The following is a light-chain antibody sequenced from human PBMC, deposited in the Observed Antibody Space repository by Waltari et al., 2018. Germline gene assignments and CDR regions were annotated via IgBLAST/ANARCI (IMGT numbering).Light chain of an antibody. CDR1: QGINNF. CDR3: QQLSDYPRT. V-gene: IGKV1-9*01. Sequence: DIQLTQSPSFLSASVGDRVTITSRASQGINNFLACYQQRPGKAPKFLIYAASPLQRGVPSRFSGSGSGTEFTLTISSLQPEDFATYYCQQLSDYPRTFGQGTKLEVK. CDR2: AAS. J-gene: IGKJ1*01.